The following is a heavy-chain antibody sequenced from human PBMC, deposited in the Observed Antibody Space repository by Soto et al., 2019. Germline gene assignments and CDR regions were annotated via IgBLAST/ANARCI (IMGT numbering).Heavy chain of an antibody. Sequence: SETLSLTCTVSGGSITTYSWNWIRQPPGRGLEWIGYIYYTGNTNYNPSLKSRVTISVDTSKNQFSPKLSSVTAADTAVYYCARGLYAGTYYAYYDSSGYYPFDYWGQGTLVTVSS. CDR1: GGSITTYS. D-gene: IGHD3-22*01. V-gene: IGHV4-59*01. CDR2: IYYTGNT. J-gene: IGHJ4*02. CDR3: ARGLYAGTYYAYYDSSGYYPFDY.